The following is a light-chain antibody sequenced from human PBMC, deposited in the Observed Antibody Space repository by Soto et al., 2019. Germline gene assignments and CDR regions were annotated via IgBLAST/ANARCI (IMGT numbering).Light chain of an antibody. CDR2: WAS. J-gene: IGKJ5*01. CDR3: QQYYDVPVT. Sequence: IVMTQSPDSLTVSLGERATINCKASQPVLRSSNNKNHLAWYQQKPTQSPKMLISWASTRESGVPDRFSGSGSGTEFTLTISSLQAEDAAVYYCQQYYDVPVTFGQGTRLENK. V-gene: IGKV4-1*01. CDR1: QPVLRSSNNKNH.